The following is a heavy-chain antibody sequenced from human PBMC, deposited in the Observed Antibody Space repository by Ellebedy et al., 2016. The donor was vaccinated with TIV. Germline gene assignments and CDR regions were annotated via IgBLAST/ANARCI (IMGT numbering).Heavy chain of an antibody. CDR2: INGNGANT. D-gene: IGHD3-10*01. Sequence: PGGSLRLSCAASGFTFSKYCMSWVRQAPGKGLEWVSAINGNGANTYYADSVKGRFTISRDNSKNTLYLQMNSLSAEDTAVYFCAKVIPYYGSGSYHSYYFDYWGQGTLVTVSS. J-gene: IGHJ4*02. CDR1: GFTFSKYC. CDR3: AKVIPYYGSGSYHSYYFDY. V-gene: IGHV3-23*01.